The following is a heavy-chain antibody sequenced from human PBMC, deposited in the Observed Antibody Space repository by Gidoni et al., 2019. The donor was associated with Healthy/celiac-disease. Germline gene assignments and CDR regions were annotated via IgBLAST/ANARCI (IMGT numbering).Heavy chain of an antibody. Sequence: EVQLLESGGGLVQPGGSLRLSCAASGFPFRSYAMSWVRQAPGKGLEWVSAISGSGGSTYYADSVKGRFTISRDNSKNTLYLQMNSLRAEDTAVYYCAKDRPLAYCGGDCYSNYFDYWGQGTLVTVSS. CDR2: ISGSGGST. CDR3: AKDRPLAYCGGDCYSNYFDY. J-gene: IGHJ4*02. CDR1: GFPFRSYA. D-gene: IGHD2-21*02. V-gene: IGHV3-23*01.